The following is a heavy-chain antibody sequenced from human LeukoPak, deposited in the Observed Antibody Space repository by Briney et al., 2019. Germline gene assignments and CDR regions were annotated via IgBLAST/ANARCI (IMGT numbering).Heavy chain of an antibody. CDR3: ARVLRYFDWLLSGAFDI. CDR2: IYPGDSDT. D-gene: IGHD3-9*01. J-gene: IGHJ3*02. CDR1: GYSFTSYW. Sequence: GESLEISCKGSGYSFTSYWIGWVRQMPGKGLEWMGIIYPGDSDTRYSPSFQGQVTISADKSISTAYLQWSSLKASDTAMYYCARVLRYFDWLLSGAFDIWGQGTMVTVSS. V-gene: IGHV5-51*01.